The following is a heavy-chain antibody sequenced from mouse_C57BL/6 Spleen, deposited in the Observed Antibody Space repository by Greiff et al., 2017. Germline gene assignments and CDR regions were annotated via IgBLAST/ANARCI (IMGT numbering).Heavy chain of an antibody. D-gene: IGHD1-1*01. Sequence: QVQLQQPGAELMKPGASVKLSCKATGFTFTGYSISWVKQTPGHGLEWIGEILPGSGSTNYNENVKGKGTFTADTSSNTDYMQLSSLTTEDAAIYYCASTCTTVVPYAMDYWGQGTSVTVSS. V-gene: IGHV1-9*01. J-gene: IGHJ4*01. CDR3: ASTCTTVVPYAMDY. CDR1: GFTFTGYS. CDR2: ILPGSGST.